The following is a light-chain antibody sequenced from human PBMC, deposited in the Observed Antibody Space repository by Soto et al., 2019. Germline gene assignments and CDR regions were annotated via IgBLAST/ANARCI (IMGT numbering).Light chain of an antibody. Sequence: QSVLTQPPSASGSPGQSVTISCTGTSSDVGAYNYVSWYQQHPGKAPKLMIYEVTKRPSGVPDRLSGSKSGNTASLTVSGLQAEDEADYYCSSYADSISVLFGGGTQLTVL. J-gene: IGLJ3*02. CDR2: EVT. CDR1: SSDVGAYNY. CDR3: SSYADSISVL. V-gene: IGLV2-8*01.